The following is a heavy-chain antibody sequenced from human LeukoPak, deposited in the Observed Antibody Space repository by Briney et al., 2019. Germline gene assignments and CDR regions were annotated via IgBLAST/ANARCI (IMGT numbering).Heavy chain of an antibody. V-gene: IGHV3-21*06. CDR1: GFSFSASS. J-gene: IGHJ4*02. D-gene: IGHD5/OR15-5a*01. CDR3: TREGGSTDAGF. CDR2: IFGDGPGL. Sequence: GGSLRLSCEASGFSFSASSMNWVRQAPGKGLEWVSSIFGDGPGLYYAGSVKGRFTISRDSGKNSVYLEMNSLRDGDTAVYYCTREGGSTDAGFWGQGTLVTVSS.